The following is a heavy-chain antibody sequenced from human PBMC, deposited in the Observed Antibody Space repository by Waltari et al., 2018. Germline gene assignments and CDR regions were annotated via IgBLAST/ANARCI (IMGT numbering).Heavy chain of an antibody. CDR1: GLNCRDYA. Sequence: EVQLLESGRDLVQPGGSLRLSCADPGLNCRDYALNWVRQAPGKGLGWVSSITSDGSGTYYADTVKGRFTTSRDNSNNTVFLQMNSLRVEDTALYYCAKHQLLQAYYYSMDVWGKGTTVTVSS. V-gene: IGHV3-23*01. D-gene: IGHD2-2*01. J-gene: IGHJ6*03. CDR2: ITSDGSGT. CDR3: AKHQLLQAYYYSMDV.